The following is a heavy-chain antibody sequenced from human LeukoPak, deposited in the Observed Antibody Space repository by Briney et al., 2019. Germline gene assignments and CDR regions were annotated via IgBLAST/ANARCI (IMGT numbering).Heavy chain of an antibody. CDR2: IYWDDDK. CDR1: GFSLSTSGVG. J-gene: IGHJ4*02. Sequence: SGPTLVKPTQTLTLTCTFSGFSLSTSGVGVGWIGQPPGKALEWLALIYWDDDKRYSPTLKSRLTITKDTSKNQVVLTMTNMDPVDTATYYCAHMSYYDFWSGYFDYWGQGTMVTVSS. V-gene: IGHV2-5*02. CDR3: AHMSYYDFWSGYFDY. D-gene: IGHD3-3*01.